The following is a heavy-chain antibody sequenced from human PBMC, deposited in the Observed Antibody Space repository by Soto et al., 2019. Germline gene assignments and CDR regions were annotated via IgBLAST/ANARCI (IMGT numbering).Heavy chain of an antibody. Sequence: PSDTRSLTCAVYVASLSDNYCNLLRQPRGKGLEWIGEINHSGNTNYNPSLRSRVTISIDTSKNQLSLNLRSVSASDTAVYYCPRGRGGFEAWRQWTTVTLSS. CDR3: PRGRGGFEA. V-gene: IGHV4-34*01. CDR2: INHSGNT. D-gene: IGHD3-10*01. J-gene: IGHJ6*02. CDR1: VASLSDNY.